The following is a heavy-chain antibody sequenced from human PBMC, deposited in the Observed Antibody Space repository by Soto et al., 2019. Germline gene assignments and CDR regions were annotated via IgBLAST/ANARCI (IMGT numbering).Heavy chain of an antibody. Sequence: ASVKVSCKASGYTFTSYDINWVRQATGQGLEWMGWMNPKSGNKGYAQKFQGRVTMTRNTSISTAYMELSSLRSEDTAVYYCARSGFVVVPAAIGYYGMDVWGQGTTVTVSS. CDR1: GYTFTSYD. D-gene: IGHD2-2*01. J-gene: IGHJ6*02. CDR2: MNPKSGNK. CDR3: ARSGFVVVPAAIGYYGMDV. V-gene: IGHV1-8*01.